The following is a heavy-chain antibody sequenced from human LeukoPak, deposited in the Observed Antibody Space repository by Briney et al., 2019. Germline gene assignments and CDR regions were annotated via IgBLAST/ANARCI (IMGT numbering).Heavy chain of an antibody. CDR1: GFTFSSYS. Sequence: GGSLRLSCAASGFTFSSYSMNWVRQAPGKGLEWVSSISSSSYIYYADSVKGRFTISRDNAKNSLYLQMNSLRAEDTAVYYCAREYDGDSLGEHFQHWGQGTLVTVSS. CDR2: ISSSSYI. J-gene: IGHJ1*01. V-gene: IGHV3-21*01. D-gene: IGHD4-17*01. CDR3: AREYDGDSLGEHFQH.